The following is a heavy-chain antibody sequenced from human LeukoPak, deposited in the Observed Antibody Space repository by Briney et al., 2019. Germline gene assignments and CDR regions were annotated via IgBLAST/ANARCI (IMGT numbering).Heavy chain of an antibody. CDR2: IWSDGNNQ. J-gene: IGHJ4*02. D-gene: IGHD3-22*01. Sequence: GRSLRLSCAASGFTFSSYGMHWVRQAPGKGLEWVAVIWSDGNNQYYADSVKGRITISRDNSKSTLYLQMNSLRAEDTALYYCAREAPYTDSSGYNFIDYWGQGTLVTVSS. CDR1: GFTFSSYG. CDR3: AREAPYTDSSGYNFIDY. V-gene: IGHV3-33*01.